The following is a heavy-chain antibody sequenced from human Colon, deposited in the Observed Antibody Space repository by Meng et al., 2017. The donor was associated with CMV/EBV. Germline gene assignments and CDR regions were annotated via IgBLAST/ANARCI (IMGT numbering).Heavy chain of an antibody. V-gene: IGHV1-46*01. D-gene: IGHD3-3*01. CDR3: ARQYDFWSEYFGY. J-gene: IGHJ4*02. CDR1: GYSFTGYY. CDR2: INPSGGGT. Sequence: ASVKVSCKASGYSFTGYYMHWVRQAPGEGLEWMGTINPSGGGTTYAQKFQARLTMTRDTSTTTVYMELSSLRSEDTAVDYCARQYDFWSEYFGYWGQGTRVTVAS.